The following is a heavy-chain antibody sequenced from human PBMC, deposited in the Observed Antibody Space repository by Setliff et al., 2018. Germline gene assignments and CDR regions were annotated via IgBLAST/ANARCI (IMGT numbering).Heavy chain of an antibody. V-gene: IGHV3-23*01. CDR1: GLSYINDW. D-gene: IGHD3-22*01. CDR2: ISGSGGRT. J-gene: IGHJ3*02. Sequence: PGGSLRLSCTASGLSYINDWVIWVRQAPGKGLEWVSAISGSGGRTYYADSVKGRFTISRDNSKNTLYLQTNSLRAEDTAVYYCAKDELDDSDSSAYYDAFDIWGQGTMVTVSS. CDR3: AKDELDDSDSSAYYDAFDI.